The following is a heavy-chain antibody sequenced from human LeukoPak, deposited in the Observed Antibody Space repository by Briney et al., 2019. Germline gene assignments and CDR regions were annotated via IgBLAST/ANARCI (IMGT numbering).Heavy chain of an antibody. CDR3: AVQRTLWQQVLDH. V-gene: IGHV3-48*01. D-gene: IGHD6-13*01. CDR2: ISSSSSTI. J-gene: IGHJ4*02. CDR1: GFTVSSYE. Sequence: HSGGSLRLSCAASGFTVSSYEMNWVRQAPGKGLEWVSYISSSSSTIYYADSVKGRFTISRDNAKNSLYLQLNSLRAEDTAVYYCAVQRTLWQQVLDHWGQGTLVTVSS.